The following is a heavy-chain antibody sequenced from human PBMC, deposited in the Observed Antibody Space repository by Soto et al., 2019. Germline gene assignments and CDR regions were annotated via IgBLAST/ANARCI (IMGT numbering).Heavy chain of an antibody. Sequence: GGSLRLSCAGSGFRFPNYAVTWVRQTPGPGLEWVSLISGGGTDTYYADSVRGRFTISRDNSRNTVYLQMNSLTADDTAVYYCAKGLGYIDSSGFYEPLDYWGQGTLVTVSS. V-gene: IGHV3-23*01. CDR1: GFRFPNYA. CDR2: ISGGGTDT. D-gene: IGHD3-22*01. CDR3: AKGLGYIDSSGFYEPLDY. J-gene: IGHJ4*02.